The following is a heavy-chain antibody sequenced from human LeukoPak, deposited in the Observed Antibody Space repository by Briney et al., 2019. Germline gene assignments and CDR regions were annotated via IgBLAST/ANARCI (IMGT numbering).Heavy chain of an antibody. D-gene: IGHD2-15*01. CDR1: GLTFSGDW. J-gene: IGHJ6*02. Sequence: GGSLRLSCAASGLTFSGDWMHWVRQAPGKGLVWVSRINTDGSITTYADFVKGRFTISRDNAKNTLYLQMNSLRAEDTAVYYCARALIGSRDVWGQGTTVTVSS. CDR3: ARALIGSRDV. CDR2: INTDGSIT. V-gene: IGHV3-74*01.